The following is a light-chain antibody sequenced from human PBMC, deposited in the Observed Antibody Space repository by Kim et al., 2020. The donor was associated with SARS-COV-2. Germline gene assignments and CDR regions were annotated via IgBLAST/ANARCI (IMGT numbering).Light chain of an antibody. V-gene: IGLV6-57*04. CDR2: EDY. Sequence: LTQPHSVSESPGETITISCTRSSGSFASSYVQWFQQRPGSVPTTVIFEDYHRPSGVPDRFSGSVDSSSNSAFLTISGLQTEDETVYYRQSYDDTYAVFGGGTQLTVL. CDR3: QSYDDTYAV. J-gene: IGLJ3*02. CDR1: SGSFASSY.